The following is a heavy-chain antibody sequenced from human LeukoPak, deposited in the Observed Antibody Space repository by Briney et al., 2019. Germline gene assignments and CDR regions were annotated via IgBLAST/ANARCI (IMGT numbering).Heavy chain of an antibody. CDR3: AREKGRYFDWLSRRPFDY. Sequence: SVKVSCKASGGTFSSYAISWVRQAPGQGLEWVGRIIPILGIANYAQKFQGRVTITADKSTSTAYMELSSLRSEDTAVYYCAREKGRYFDWLSRRPFDYWGQGTLVTVSS. J-gene: IGHJ4*02. V-gene: IGHV1-69*04. CDR1: GGTFSSYA. D-gene: IGHD3-9*01. CDR2: IIPILGIA.